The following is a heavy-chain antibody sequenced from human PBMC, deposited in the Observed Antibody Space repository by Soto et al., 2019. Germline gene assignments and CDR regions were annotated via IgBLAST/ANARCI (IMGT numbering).Heavy chain of an antibody. CDR2: IREDGKEI. CDR1: GFTLSSYW. J-gene: IGHJ3*02. D-gene: IGHD3-10*01. Sequence: GGTLRLSCAASGFTLSSYWLAWVRQTPGKGLEFVANIREDGKEINYVDSVKGRFTISRDNAKNSLFLQMNSLRDDDTAVYYCGTDRWGGAFDIGGQGTMVTVSS. V-gene: IGHV3-7*01. CDR3: GTDRWGGAFDI.